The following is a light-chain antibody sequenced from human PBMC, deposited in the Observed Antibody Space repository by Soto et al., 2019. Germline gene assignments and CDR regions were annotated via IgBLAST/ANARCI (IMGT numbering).Light chain of an antibody. V-gene: IGKV2-30*02. CDR2: KVY. J-gene: IGKJ5*01. CDR3: MQGTHWPIT. CDR1: QSLVHSDGIAY. Sequence: DVVRTHYPLSLPVTVGQPACISCRSNQSLVHSDGIAYFSWFKQRPGRYPRSLIYKVYNRDSGVQARFSGSGSGTDFALKISRVEAEDVGVYYCMQGTHWPITFGQGTRRAIK.